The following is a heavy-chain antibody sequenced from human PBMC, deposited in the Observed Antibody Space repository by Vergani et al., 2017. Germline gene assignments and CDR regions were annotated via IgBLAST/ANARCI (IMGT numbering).Heavy chain of an antibody. CDR1: GFTFSNSA. CDR3: ARDRYDLGSGSYPYFYYYGLDV. J-gene: IGHJ6*02. V-gene: IGHV3-23*01. CDR2: ISGHGDRT. Sequence: EVHLLESGGGQVEAGGSLRLSCVASGFTFSNSAMSWVRQTSGKGLEWVSAISGHGDRTYYADSVKGRFTISRDNSKNTVYLQMNSLRAEDTGVYYCARDRYDLGSGSYPYFYYYGLDVWGQGTAVTVYS. D-gene: IGHD3-10*01.